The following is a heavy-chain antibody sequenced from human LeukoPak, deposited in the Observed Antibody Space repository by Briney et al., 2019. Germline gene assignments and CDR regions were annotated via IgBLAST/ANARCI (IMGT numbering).Heavy chain of an antibody. CDR3: ATFSSP. CDR2: ISSSGSPI. CDR1: GFTFSGYE. V-gene: IGHV3-48*03. Sequence: GGSLRLSCAASGFTFSGYEMNWVRQAPGKGLEWVSYISSSGSPIYYADSVRGRFTISRDNAKNSLYLQMDSLRAEDTAVYYCATFSSPRGQGTLVTVSS. D-gene: IGHD2-15*01. J-gene: IGHJ5*02.